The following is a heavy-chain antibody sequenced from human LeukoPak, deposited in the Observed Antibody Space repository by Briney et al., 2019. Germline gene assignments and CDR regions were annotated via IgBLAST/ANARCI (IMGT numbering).Heavy chain of an antibody. CDR2: INHSGST. CDR3: ARSDDFWSGPMDV. J-gene: IGHJ6*04. D-gene: IGHD3-3*01. Sequence: SETLSLTCAVYGGSVSGYYWSWIRQPPGKGLEWIGEINHSGSTNYNPSLKSRVTISVDTSKNQFSLKLSSVTAADTAVYYCARSDDFWSGPMDVWGKGTTVTVSS. CDR1: GGSVSGYY. V-gene: IGHV4-34*01.